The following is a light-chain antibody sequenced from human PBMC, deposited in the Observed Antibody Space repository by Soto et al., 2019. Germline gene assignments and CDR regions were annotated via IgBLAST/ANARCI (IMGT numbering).Light chain of an antibody. CDR1: SSDVGGYNY. Sequence: QSALTQPASVSGSPGQSITISCTGTSSDVGGYNYVSWYQQHPGKAPKLMIYDVSNRPSGVSNRFSGSKSGNTASLTISGLQAEDEADYSCSSYISSSTYVVFGGGTQLTVL. V-gene: IGLV2-14*01. J-gene: IGLJ2*01. CDR2: DVS. CDR3: SSYISSSTYVV.